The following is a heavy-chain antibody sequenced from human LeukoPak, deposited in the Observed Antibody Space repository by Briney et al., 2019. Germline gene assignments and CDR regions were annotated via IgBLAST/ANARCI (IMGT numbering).Heavy chain of an antibody. CDR3: ARDPYVAGGFDY. D-gene: IGHD3-10*02. V-gene: IGHV4-59*01. CDR1: GGSISSYY. Sequence: PSETLSLTCTVSGGSISSYYWSWIRQPPGKGLEWIGYIYYSGSTNYNPSLKSRVTISVDTSKNQFSLKLSSVTAADTAVYYCARDPYVAGGFDYWGQGTLVTVSS. J-gene: IGHJ4*02. CDR2: IYYSGST.